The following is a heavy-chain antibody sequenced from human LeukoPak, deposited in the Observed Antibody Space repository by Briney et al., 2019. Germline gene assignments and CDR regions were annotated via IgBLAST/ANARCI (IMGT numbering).Heavy chain of an antibody. D-gene: IGHD3-3*01. CDR2: ISYDGSNK. V-gene: IGHV3-30-3*01. CDR3: AREVGMSGLNY. J-gene: IGHJ4*02. CDR1: GFTFSSYW. Sequence: SGGSLRLSCAASGFTFSSYWMSWVRQAPGKGLEWVALISYDGSNKYYADSMKGRFTISRDNSKNTVYLQLSSLRGDDTAVYYCAREVGMSGLNYWGQGTLVTVSS.